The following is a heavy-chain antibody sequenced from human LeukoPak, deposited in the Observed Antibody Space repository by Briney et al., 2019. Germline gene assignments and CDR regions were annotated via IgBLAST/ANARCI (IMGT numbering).Heavy chain of an antibody. Sequence: GGSLRLSCAASGFTFSSYAMHWVRQAPGKGLEWVAVISYDGSNKYYAHSVKGRFTISRDNSKNTLYLQMNSLRAEDTAVYYCAKLREIPVFGVVTKSTSYFDYWGQGTLVTVSS. D-gene: IGHD3-3*01. CDR3: AKLREIPVFGVVTKSTSYFDY. CDR1: GFTFSSYA. CDR2: ISYDGSNK. J-gene: IGHJ4*02. V-gene: IGHV3-30*04.